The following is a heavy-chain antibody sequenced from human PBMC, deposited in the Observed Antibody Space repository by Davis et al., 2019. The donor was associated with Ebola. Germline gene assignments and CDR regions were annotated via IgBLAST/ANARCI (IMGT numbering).Heavy chain of an antibody. CDR1: GFIFSSYV. J-gene: IGHJ6*02. D-gene: IGHD2-21*01. V-gene: IGHV3-23*01. Sequence: GESLKISCAASGFIFSSYVMSWVRQAPGKGLEWVSTLGTSADTYYADSVKGRFTISRDNSKNTLYLQMNGLRVEDTAIYYCVRDCGALCSYYYAMDVWGQGATVTVSS. CDR3: VRDCGALCSYYYAMDV. CDR2: LGTSADT.